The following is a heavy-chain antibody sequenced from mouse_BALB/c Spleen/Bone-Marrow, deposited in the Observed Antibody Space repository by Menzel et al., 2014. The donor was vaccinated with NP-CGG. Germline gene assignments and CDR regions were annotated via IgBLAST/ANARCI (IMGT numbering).Heavy chain of an antibody. CDR3: ATSLLRPAMDY. V-gene: IGHV2-6*02. D-gene: IGHD1-2*01. CDR2: IWSDGST. Sequence: QVQLKHSGPGLVAPSQSLSITCTVSGFSLTTYVLHWVRQPPGKALEWLVVIWSDGSTTYNSALKSRLSISKDNSKSQVFLKMSSLQTDDTAMYYCATSLLRPAMDYWGQGTSVTVSS. J-gene: IGHJ4*01. CDR1: GFSLTTYV.